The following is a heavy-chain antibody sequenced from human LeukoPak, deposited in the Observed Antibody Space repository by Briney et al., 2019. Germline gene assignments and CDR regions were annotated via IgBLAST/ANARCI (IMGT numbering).Heavy chain of an antibody. V-gene: IGHV4-34*01. J-gene: IGHJ1*01. CDR2: INHSGRT. Sequence: SETLSLTCVVYGGSFSDDYWIWIRQPPGKGLECIWEINHSGRTNYNPSLKSRISMSVDTCKNQFSLKLTSVTAADTAVYFCATLRSVKIFGMITKRGYFQHWGQGTLVTVSS. CDR1: GGSFSDDY. CDR3: ATLRSVKIFGMITKRGYFQH. D-gene: IGHD3-3*01.